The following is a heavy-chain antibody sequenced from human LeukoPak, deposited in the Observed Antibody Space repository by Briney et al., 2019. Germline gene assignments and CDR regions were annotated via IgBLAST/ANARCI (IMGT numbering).Heavy chain of an antibody. J-gene: IGHJ4*02. Sequence: AAVKVSCKASGYTFTSYGISWVRQAPGQGLGGMGGIRAYHGNTNYAQKVQCRVTLTTDTSTSTAYLELRSLRSDDSPVYYCSRDSRSCPGDYWGQGNLVTVSS. CDR3: SRDSRSCPGDY. CDR1: GYTFTSYG. V-gene: IGHV1-18*01. CDR2: IRAYHGNT. D-gene: IGHD6-13*01.